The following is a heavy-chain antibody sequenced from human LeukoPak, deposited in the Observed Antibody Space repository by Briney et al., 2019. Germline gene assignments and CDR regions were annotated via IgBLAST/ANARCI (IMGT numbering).Heavy chain of an antibody. CDR2: MNPNSDNT. D-gene: IGHD3-10*01. CDR3: ARGPRGEPDYYMDV. V-gene: IGHV1-8*01. Sequence: ASVKVSCQASGYTFTSYDINWLRQATGQGLAWMGWMNPNSDNTGCAQKFQGRVTMTRNTSISTAYMELSILRSEDTAVYYCARGPRGEPDYYMDVWGKGTTVTVSS. CDR1: GYTFTSYD. J-gene: IGHJ6*03.